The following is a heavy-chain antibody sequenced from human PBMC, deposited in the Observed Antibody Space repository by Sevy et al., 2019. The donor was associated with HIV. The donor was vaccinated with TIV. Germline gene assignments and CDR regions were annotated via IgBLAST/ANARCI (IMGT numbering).Heavy chain of an antibody. CDR3: ARVSAAAAKYYFDY. D-gene: IGHD6-13*01. Sequence: SETLSLTCTVSGGSISSYYWSWIWQPPGKGLEWIGYIYYSGSTNYNPSLKSRVTISVDTSKNQFSLKLSSVTAADTAVYYCARVSAAAAKYYFDYWGQGTLVTVSS. CDR1: GGSISSYY. CDR2: IYYSGST. V-gene: IGHV4-59*01. J-gene: IGHJ4*02.